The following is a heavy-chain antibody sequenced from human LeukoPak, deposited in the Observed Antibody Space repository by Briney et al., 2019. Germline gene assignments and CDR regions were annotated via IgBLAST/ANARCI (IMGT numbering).Heavy chain of an antibody. D-gene: IGHD5-18*01. V-gene: IGHV3-48*01. J-gene: IGHJ4*02. CDR1: GFTFSSYS. CDR2: ISSSSSTI. CDR3: ARDYLGYSYGFFDY. Sequence: GGSLRLSCAASGFTFSSYSMNWVRQAPGKGLEWVSYISSSSSTIYYADSVKGRFTISRDNAKNSLYLQMNSLRAEDTAVYYCARDYLGYSYGFFDYWGQGTLVTVSS.